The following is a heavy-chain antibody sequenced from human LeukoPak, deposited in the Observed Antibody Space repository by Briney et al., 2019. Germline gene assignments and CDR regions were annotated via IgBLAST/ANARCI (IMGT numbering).Heavy chain of an antibody. J-gene: IGHJ4*02. CDR2: IYYSGST. Sequence: SETLSLTCTVSGGSISSYYWSWIRQPPGKGLEWIGYIYYSGSTNYNPSLKSRVTISVDTSKNQFSLKLSSVTAADTAVYYCARSPTVTQGFDYWGQGTLVTVSS. CDR1: GGSISSYY. V-gene: IGHV4-59*01. CDR3: ARSPTVTQGFDY. D-gene: IGHD4-17*01.